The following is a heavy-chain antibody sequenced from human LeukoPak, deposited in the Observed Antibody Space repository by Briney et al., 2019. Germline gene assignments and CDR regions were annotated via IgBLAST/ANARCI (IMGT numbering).Heavy chain of an antibody. D-gene: IGHD2-15*01. J-gene: IGHJ5*02. CDR1: GGSISSYY. Sequence: PSETLSLTCSVSGGSISSYYWSWVRQPPGKGLEWIGYIYYSGSTHYNPSLKSRVTISVDTSKNQFSLKLSSVTAADTAVYYCARHVVVVAATSWFDPWSQGTLVTVSS. V-gene: IGHV4-59*08. CDR3: ARHVVVVAATSWFDP. CDR2: IYYSGST.